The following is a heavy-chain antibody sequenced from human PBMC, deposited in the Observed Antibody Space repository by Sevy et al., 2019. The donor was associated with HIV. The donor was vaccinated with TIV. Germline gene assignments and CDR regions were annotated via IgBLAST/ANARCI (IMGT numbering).Heavy chain of an antibody. V-gene: IGHV3-30*18. J-gene: IGHJ4*02. CDR2: ISNDGNNK. CDR1: GFSFSGYG. Sequence: GGSLRLSCAASGFSFSGYGMPWVRQAPGKGLEWVAVISNDGNNKFYADSVKGRFTITRDNSKNTLYLEMNSLRAEDTAVYYCAKGLEQWLANGYFDYWGQGTLVTVSS. CDR3: AKGLEQWLANGYFDY. D-gene: IGHD6-19*01.